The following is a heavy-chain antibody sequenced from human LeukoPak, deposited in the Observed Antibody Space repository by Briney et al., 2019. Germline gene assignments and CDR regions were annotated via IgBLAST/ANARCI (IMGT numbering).Heavy chain of an antibody. J-gene: IGHJ3*01. CDR1: GFTFNNYC. Sequence: GGSLRLSCAASGFTFNNYCMSWVRQAPGKGLQGVANIKQDGSQKFYVDSVKGRFTISRENTKNSLYLQMNSLRAENTAMYYCVRGDFSDYGDYVDAFDVWGQGTMVTVSS. D-gene: IGHD4-17*01. CDR3: VRGDFSDYGDYVDAFDV. V-gene: IGHV3-7*01. CDR2: IKQDGSQK.